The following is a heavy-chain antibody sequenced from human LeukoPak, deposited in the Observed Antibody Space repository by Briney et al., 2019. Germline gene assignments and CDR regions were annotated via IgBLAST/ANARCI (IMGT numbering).Heavy chain of an antibody. CDR1: GGSISSGSYY. J-gene: IGHJ4*02. D-gene: IGHD1-1*01. V-gene: IGHV4-61*02. Sequence: SETLSLTCTVSGGSISSGSYYWSWIRQPAGEGLEWIGRIYTSGSTNYNPSLKSRVTISVDTSKNQFSLKLSSVTAADTAVYYCARERLGTFDYWGQGTLVTVSS. CDR3: ARERLGTFDY. CDR2: IYTSGST.